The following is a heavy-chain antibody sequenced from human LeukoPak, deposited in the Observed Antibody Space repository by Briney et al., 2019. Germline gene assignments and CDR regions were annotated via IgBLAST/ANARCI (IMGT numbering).Heavy chain of an antibody. J-gene: IGHJ4*02. D-gene: IGHD3-9*01. V-gene: IGHV1-69*13. CDR3: ARSKALRLDDIYY. CDR1: GGTFSNYA. CDR2: IIPLFGTP. Sequence: GASVKVSCKASGGTFSNYAISWVRQAPGQGLEWMGGIIPLFGTPNYAQKFQGRVTITADESTSTAYMELSSLRSEDTAVYYCARSKALRLDDIYYWGQGTLFTVSS.